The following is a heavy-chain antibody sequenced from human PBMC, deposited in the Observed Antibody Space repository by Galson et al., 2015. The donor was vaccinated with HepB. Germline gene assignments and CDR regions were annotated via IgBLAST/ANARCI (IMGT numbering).Heavy chain of an antibody. CDR1: GYTFTSYG. D-gene: IGHD2-2*01. CDR2: ISAYNGNT. V-gene: IGHV1-18*01. J-gene: IGHJ4*02. CDR3: ARGFLGYCSSTSCYLFDY. Sequence: SVKVSCKASGYTFTSYGISWVRQAPGQGLEWMGWISAYNGNTNYAQKLQGRVTMTTDTSTSTAYMELRSLRSDDTAVYYCARGFLGYCSSTSCYLFDYWGQGTLVTVSS.